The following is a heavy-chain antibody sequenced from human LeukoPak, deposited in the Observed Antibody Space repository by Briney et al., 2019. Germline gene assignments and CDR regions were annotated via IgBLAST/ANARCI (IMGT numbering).Heavy chain of an antibody. J-gene: IGHJ4*02. D-gene: IGHD6-13*01. CDR1: GGSISSYY. CDR3: ARLRSGGSWLTSYYFDY. CDR2: IYYSGST. Sequence: SETLSLTCTVSGGSISSYYWSWIRQPPGKGLEWIGYIYYSGSTNYNPSLKSRVTISIDTSKNQFSLKLSSATAADTAVYYCARLRSGGSWLTSYYFDYWGQGTLVTVSS. V-gene: IGHV4-59*08.